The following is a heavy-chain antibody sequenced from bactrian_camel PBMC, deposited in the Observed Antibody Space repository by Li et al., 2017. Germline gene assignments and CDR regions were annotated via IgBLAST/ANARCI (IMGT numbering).Heavy chain of an antibody. CDR1: GYTYSSIC. J-gene: IGHJ4*01. Sequence: QVQLVESGGGSVQAGGSLRLSCAASGYTYSSICMAWFRQVPGKVREWVGSIYIDGRGPYYADSVKGRFTISQDNAKNTVYLQMNSLNHEDTAVYYCNLRRSLWSSASIAWARGPRSPSP. D-gene: IGHD6*01. CDR2: IYIDGRGP. V-gene: IGHV3S6*01.